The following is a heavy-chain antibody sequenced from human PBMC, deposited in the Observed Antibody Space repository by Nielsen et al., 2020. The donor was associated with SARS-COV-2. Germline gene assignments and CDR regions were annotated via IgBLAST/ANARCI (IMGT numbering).Heavy chain of an antibody. J-gene: IGHJ4*02. D-gene: IGHD6-19*01. CDR1: GFSLSTSGMC. CDR3: ARIISGWYGRSAFDY. V-gene: IGHV2-70*01. CDR2: IDWDDDK. Sequence: SGPTLVKPTQTLTLTCTFSGFSLSTSGMCVSWIRQPPGKALEWLALIDWDDDKYYSTSLKTRLTISKDTSKNQVVLTTTNMDPVDTATYYCARIISGWYGRSAFDYWGQGTLVTVSS.